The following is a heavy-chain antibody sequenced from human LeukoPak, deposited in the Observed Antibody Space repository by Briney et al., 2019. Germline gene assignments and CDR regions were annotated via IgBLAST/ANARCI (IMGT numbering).Heavy chain of an antibody. CDR3: ARDRARSYYFDF. J-gene: IGHJ4*02. Sequence: WFWRIYSSGTTNYNPSLKSRVTLSVDTSKTQFSLRLSSVTAADTAVYYCARDRARSYYFDFWGQGTLVTVSS. V-gene: IGHV4-61*02. D-gene: IGHD3-10*01. CDR2: IYSSGTT.